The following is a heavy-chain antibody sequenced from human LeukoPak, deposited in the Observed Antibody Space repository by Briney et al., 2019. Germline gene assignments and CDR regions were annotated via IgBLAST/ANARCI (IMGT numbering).Heavy chain of an antibody. J-gene: IGHJ6*02. Sequence: GGPLRLSCAASGFTFSSYWMHWVRQAPGKGLVWVSRINSDGSSTSYADSVKGRFTISRDNAKNTLYLQMNSLRAEDTAVYYCARGITMLRGVIPSHYYYGMDVWGQGTTVTVSS. D-gene: IGHD3-10*01. CDR3: ARGITMLRGVIPSHYYYGMDV. V-gene: IGHV3-74*01. CDR1: GFTFSSYW. CDR2: INSDGSST.